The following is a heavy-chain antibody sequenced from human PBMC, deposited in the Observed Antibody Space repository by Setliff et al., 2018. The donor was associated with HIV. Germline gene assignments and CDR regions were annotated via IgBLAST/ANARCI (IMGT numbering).Heavy chain of an antibody. CDR3: ARGRGVGYFDY. V-gene: IGHV4-39*02. J-gene: IGHJ4*02. Sequence: SETLFLTCSFSGPSIITTDYYWAWVRQPPGKGLEWIGSIYFSGSTDYNPSLKSRVTISGDTSQRHFSLSLASVTAADTAVYYCARGRGVGYFDYWGQGTLVTVSS. CDR1: GPSIITTDYY. CDR2: IYFSGST. D-gene: IGHD3-16*01.